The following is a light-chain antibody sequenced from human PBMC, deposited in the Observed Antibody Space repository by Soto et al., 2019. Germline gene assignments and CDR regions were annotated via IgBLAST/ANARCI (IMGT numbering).Light chain of an antibody. J-gene: IGLJ2*01. CDR2: EVS. Sequence: QSALTQPASVSGSPGQSITISCTGTSGDVGGYNYISWFQQHPGKAPKLIIYEVSNRPSGVSNRFSGSKSGSTASLTISGLQAEDEADYYCSSYTSSGTRVFGGGTKLTVL. V-gene: IGLV2-14*01. CDR1: SGDVGGYNY. CDR3: SSYTSSGTRV.